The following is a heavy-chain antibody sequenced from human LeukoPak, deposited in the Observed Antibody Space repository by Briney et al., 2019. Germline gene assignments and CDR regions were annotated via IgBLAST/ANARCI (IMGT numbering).Heavy chain of an antibody. CDR3: ARVLMTINYDSGDTLDY. J-gene: IGHJ4*02. D-gene: IGHD4-17*01. V-gene: IGHV3-74*01. CDR1: GFPFSSFW. CDR2: MNGDGSST. Sequence: GGSLRLSCAASGFPFSSFWMHWVRQAPGEGLVWVSRMNGDGSSTRYADSVRGRFTISRDNAKNTLFLQMNSLRAEDTAVYYCARVLMTINYDSGDTLDYWGQGTLVTVSS.